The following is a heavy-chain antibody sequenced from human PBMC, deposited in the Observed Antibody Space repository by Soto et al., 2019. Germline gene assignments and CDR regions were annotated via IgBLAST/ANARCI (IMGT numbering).Heavy chain of an antibody. CDR3: ARDGWGSNWYFDL. Sequence: GGSLRLSCVAPGVTFKDYGMHWVRQAPGKGLEWVSVISDDGKQTYYADSVKGRFTISKDKSKRTLFWQMNSLRVDDTAVYYCARDGWGSNWYFDLWGRGTLVTVSS. CDR1: GVTFKDYG. V-gene: IGHV3-30*03. CDR2: ISDDGKQT. D-gene: IGHD3-16*01. J-gene: IGHJ2*01.